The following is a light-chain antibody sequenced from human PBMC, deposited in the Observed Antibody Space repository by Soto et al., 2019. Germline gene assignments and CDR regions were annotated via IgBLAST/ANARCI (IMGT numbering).Light chain of an antibody. CDR2: SAS. J-gene: IGKJ1*01. CDR1: QSIGTY. Sequence: DIQMTQSPSSLSASVGDRVTITCRASQSIGTYLNWYQHKPGKAPKLLIYSASSLQSGVPSRFSGSGSGTDFTLTISSLLPGDFATYYCQVRHGTFVQGTNVDIK. V-gene: IGKV1-39*01. CDR3: QVRHGT.